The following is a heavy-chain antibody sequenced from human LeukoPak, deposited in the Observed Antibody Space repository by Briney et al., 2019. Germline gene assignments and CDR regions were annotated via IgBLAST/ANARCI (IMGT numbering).Heavy chain of an antibody. CDR2: IYTSGTT. D-gene: IGHD1-1*01. J-gene: IGHJ5*02. CDR3: ARDSMRIQTGTTP. V-gene: IGHV4-4*07. Sequence: SETLSLTCTVSGGSISSYYWSWIRQPAGKGLEWIGRIYTSGTTYYNPSLKSRVTISVDTSKNQFSLKLTSLTAADTALYFCARDSMRIQTGTTPWGQGTLVTVSS. CDR1: GGSISSYY.